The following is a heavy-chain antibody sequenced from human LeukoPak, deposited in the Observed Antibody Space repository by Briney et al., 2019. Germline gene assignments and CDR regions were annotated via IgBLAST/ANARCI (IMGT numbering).Heavy chain of an antibody. J-gene: IGHJ5*02. V-gene: IGHV1-2*06. Sequence: ASVKVSCKASRYIFTGFNFHWVRQAPGQGLEWMGRINAESGDTDLAQKFQGRITMTRDTSVSTTYMELTGLISDDTAIYYCARQADYLDNSGHYYVGGLNPWGRGTLVTLSS. CDR2: INAESGDT. CDR1: RYIFTGFN. CDR3: ARQADYLDNSGHYYVGGLNP. D-gene: IGHD3-22*01.